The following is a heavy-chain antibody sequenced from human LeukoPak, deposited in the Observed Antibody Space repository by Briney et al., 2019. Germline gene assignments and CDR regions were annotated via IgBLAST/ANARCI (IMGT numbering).Heavy chain of an antibody. V-gene: IGHV4-4*07. J-gene: IGHJ3*02. Sequence: SETLSLTCTVSGGSISSNYWTWIRQPAGKGLEWIGRIYTSGSTDYNPSLKSRVTMSVDTSKNQFSLKLRSMTAADTAVYFCARGYAFDIWGHGTMVTVSS. CDR2: IYTSGST. CDR1: GGSISSNY. D-gene: IGHD1-1*01. CDR3: ARGYAFDI.